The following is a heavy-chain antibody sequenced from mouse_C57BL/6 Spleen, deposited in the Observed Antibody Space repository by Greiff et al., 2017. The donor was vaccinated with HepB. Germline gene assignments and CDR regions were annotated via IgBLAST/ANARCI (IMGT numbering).Heavy chain of an antibody. CDR1: GYTFTSYW. CDR2: IDPNSGGT. J-gene: IGHJ1*03. V-gene: IGHV1-72*01. Sequence: QVQLKQPGAELVKPGASVKLSCKASGYTFTSYWMHWVKQRPGRGLEWIGRIDPNSGGTKYNEKFKSKATLTVDKPSSTAYMQLSSLTSEDSAVYYCARMGKLWYFDVWGTGTTVTVSS. CDR3: ARMGKLWYFDV.